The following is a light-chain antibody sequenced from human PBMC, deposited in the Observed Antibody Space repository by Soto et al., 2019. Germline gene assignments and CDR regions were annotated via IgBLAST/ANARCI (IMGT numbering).Light chain of an antibody. J-gene: IGKJ1*01. Sequence: EIVLTQSPGTLSLSPGERATLSCRASQSVSSYLAWYQQTPGQAPRLLIYDASTRATGISARFSGSGSGTDFTLTISSLEPEDFAVYYCQQRSNWPVTFGQGTKVEVK. CDR1: QSVSSY. CDR2: DAS. CDR3: QQRSNWPVT. V-gene: IGKV3-11*01.